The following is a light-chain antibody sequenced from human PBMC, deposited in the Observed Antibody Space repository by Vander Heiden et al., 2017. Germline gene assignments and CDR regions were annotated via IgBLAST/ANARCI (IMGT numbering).Light chain of an antibody. CDR3: AAWDDSLSGYV. CDR2: RNN. CDR1: SSNIGTNY. V-gene: IGLV1-47*01. J-gene: IGLJ1*01. Sequence: QSVLIQPPPASGTAGQTVTISCSGGSSNIGTNYVYWYQQLPGTAPKLLIYRNNQRPSGVPDRFSGSKSGTSASLAISGLRSEHEADYYCAAWDDSLSGYVFGPGTKVTVL.